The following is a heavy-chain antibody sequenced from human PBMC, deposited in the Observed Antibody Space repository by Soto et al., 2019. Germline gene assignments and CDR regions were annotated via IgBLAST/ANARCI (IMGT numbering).Heavy chain of an antibody. D-gene: IGHD6-19*01. V-gene: IGHV3-23*04. Sequence: VQLVESGGGVVQPGRSLRLSCAASGFTFSSYAMSWVRQAPGKGLEWVSAISGSGGSTYYADSVKGRFTISRDNSKNTLYLQRNSLRAEDTAVYYCAKDGGIAVAGNDFDYWGQGTLVTVSS. CDR1: GFTFSSYA. CDR3: AKDGGIAVAGNDFDY. CDR2: ISGSGGST. J-gene: IGHJ4*02.